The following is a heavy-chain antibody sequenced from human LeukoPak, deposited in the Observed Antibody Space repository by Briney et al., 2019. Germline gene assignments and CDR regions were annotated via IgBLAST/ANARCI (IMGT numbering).Heavy chain of an antibody. Sequence: PSETLSLTCTVSGGSIRSYYWSWIRQPPGKGLEWIGYIYCSGSTNYNPSLKSRVTISVDTSKNQFSLKLSSVTAADTAVYYCARGGGSTDYYDSSGYFWGQGTLVTVSS. D-gene: IGHD3-22*01. J-gene: IGHJ4*02. CDR3: ARGGGSTDYYDSSGYF. CDR2: IYCSGST. CDR1: GGSIRSYY. V-gene: IGHV4-59*01.